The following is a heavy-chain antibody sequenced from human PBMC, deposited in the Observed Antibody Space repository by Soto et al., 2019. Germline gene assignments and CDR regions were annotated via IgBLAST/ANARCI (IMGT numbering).Heavy chain of an antibody. CDR1: GFTFSSCT. J-gene: IGHJ6*02. CDR3: SGCSGGACHQNYGMDV. CDR2: ISPSTSHI. V-gene: IGHV3-21*01. D-gene: IGHD2-15*01. Sequence: EVHLVESGGGLVKPGGSPRLSCAVSGFTFSSCTMNWVRKAPGKGLEWVSSISPSTSHIYYADSVKGRFTISRDNAKNSLFLQMNSLRAEDTAVYYCSGCSGGACHQNYGMDVWGQGTTVTVSS.